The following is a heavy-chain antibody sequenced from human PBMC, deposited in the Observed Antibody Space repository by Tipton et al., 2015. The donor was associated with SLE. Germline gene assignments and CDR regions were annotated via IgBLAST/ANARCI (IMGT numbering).Heavy chain of an antibody. CDR3: ARYSSSLGSMDV. CDR1: GFTFSSYS. Sequence: GSLRLSCAASGFTFSSYSMNWVRQAPGKGLEWVSYISSSSTIYYADSVKGRLAISRDNAKNSLYLQMNCLRAEDTAVYYCARYSSSLGSMDVWGQGTTVAVSS. J-gene: IGHJ6*02. D-gene: IGHD6-13*01. V-gene: IGHV3-48*01. CDR2: ISSSSTI.